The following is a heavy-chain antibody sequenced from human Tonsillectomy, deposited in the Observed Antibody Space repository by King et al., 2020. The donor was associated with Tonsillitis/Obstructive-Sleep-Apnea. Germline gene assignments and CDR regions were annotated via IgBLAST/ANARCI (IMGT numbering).Heavy chain of an antibody. J-gene: IGHJ4*02. V-gene: IGHV4-34*01. CDR1: GGSFSGYY. CDR3: ARGAGRSDPIDY. Sequence: VQLQQWGAGLLKPSETLSLTCAVYGGSFSGYYWSWIRQPPGKGLEWIGEINHSGCTNYNPSLKSRVTISVDTSKNQFSLKLSSVTAAATAVYYCARGAGRSDPIDYWGQGTLVTVSS. D-gene: IGHD1-26*01. CDR2: INHSGCT.